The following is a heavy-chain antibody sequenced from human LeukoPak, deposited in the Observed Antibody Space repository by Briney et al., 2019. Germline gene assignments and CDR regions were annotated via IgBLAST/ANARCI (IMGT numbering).Heavy chain of an antibody. J-gene: IGHJ4*02. CDR3: AKDKRGGIAAHHFDY. Sequence: GGSLRLSCVASGFTFSSYGMHWVRQAPGKGVERVAFIWYDGSNKYYVDSVKGRFSISRDNSKNTLYLQMNSLRAEDTAVYYCAKDKRGGIAAHHFDYWGQGTLVTVSS. D-gene: IGHD6-6*01. CDR1: GFTFSSYG. CDR2: IWYDGSNK. V-gene: IGHV3-30*02.